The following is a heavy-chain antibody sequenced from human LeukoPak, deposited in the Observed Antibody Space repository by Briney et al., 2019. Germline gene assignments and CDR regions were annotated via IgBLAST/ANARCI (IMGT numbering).Heavy chain of an antibody. D-gene: IGHD4-23*01. Sequence: GGSLRLSCAASGFAFSSYAMSWVRQAPGKGLEWVSAISGSGGSTYYADSVKGRFTISRDNSKNTLYLQMNSLRAEDTAVYYCATTTVVTPPGYWGQGTLVTVSS. CDR3: ATTTVVTPPGY. CDR1: GFAFSSYA. CDR2: ISGSGGST. J-gene: IGHJ4*02. V-gene: IGHV3-23*01.